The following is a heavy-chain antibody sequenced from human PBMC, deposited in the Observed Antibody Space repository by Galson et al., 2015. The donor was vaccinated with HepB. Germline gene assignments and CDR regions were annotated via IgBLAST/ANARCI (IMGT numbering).Heavy chain of an antibody. CDR1: GFTFSRYS. V-gene: IGHV3-21*01. Sequence: SLRLSCAASGFTFSRYSMNWVRQAPGKGLEWVSSISSSSSYIYYADSVKGRFTISRDNAKNSLYLQMNSLRAEDTAVYYCAREGRIRSNYYYYMDVWGKGTTVTVSS. J-gene: IGHJ6*03. D-gene: IGHD3-3*01. CDR2: ISSSSSYI. CDR3: AREGRIRSNYYYYMDV.